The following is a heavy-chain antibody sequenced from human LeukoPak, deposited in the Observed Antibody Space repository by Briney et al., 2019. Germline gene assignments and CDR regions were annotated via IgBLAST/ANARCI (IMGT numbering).Heavy chain of an antibody. D-gene: IGHD3-22*01. CDR3: AREPYYYDSSSHDY. V-gene: IGHV3-7*01. Sequence: GGSLRLSCAASGFTFSSFWMSWVRQAPGKGLEWVANIKQDGSDKYYVDSVKGRFTISRDNAKNSLYLQMNSLRAEDTAVYYCAREPYYYDSSSHDYWGQGTLVTVSS. CDR2: IKQDGSDK. J-gene: IGHJ4*02. CDR1: GFTFSSFW.